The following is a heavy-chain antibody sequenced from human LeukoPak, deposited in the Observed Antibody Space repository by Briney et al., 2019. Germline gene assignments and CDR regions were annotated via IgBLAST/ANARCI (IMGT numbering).Heavy chain of an antibody. Sequence: ASVKVSCKASGYTFTGYYMHWVRQAPGQGLECMGWINPNSGGTNYAQKFQGRVTMTRDTSISTAYMELSRLRSDDTAVYYCARDRTREAVVTYYFDYWGQGTLVTVSS. J-gene: IGHJ4*02. V-gene: IGHV1-2*02. CDR1: GYTFTGYY. CDR2: INPNSGGT. CDR3: ARDRTREAVVTYYFDY. D-gene: IGHD3-22*01.